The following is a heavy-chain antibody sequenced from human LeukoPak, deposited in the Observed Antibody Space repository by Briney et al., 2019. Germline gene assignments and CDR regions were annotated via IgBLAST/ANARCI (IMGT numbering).Heavy chain of an antibody. D-gene: IGHD3-10*01. Sequence: SETLSLTCTVSGGSISSGGYYWSWIRQHPGEGLERIGDIYHAGRTNYNSSLKNRVTISVDPSSNQFSLQFSFMTAADTAVYYCARAFGFGELNHHYGFDVWGQGTTVTVSS. CDR2: IYHAGRT. CDR1: GGSISSGGYY. J-gene: IGHJ6*02. CDR3: ARAFGFGELNHHYGFDV. V-gene: IGHV4-31*03.